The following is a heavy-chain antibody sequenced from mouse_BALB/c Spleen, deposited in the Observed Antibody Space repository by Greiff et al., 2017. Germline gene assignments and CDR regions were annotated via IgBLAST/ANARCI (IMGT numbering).Heavy chain of an antibody. CDR1: GYTFSSYW. CDR3: ALYGSRSGRFDY. D-gene: IGHD1-1*01. CDR2: ILPGSGST. V-gene: IGHV1-9*01. J-gene: IGHJ2*01. Sequence: QVQLQQSGAELMKPGASVKISCKATGYTFSSYWIEWVKQRPGHGLEWIGEILPGSGSTNYNEKFKGKATFTADTSSNTAYRQLSSLTSEDSAVYYCALYGSRSGRFDYWGQGTTLTVSS.